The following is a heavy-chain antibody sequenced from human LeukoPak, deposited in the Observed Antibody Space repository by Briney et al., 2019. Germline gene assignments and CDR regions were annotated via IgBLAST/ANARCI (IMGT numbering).Heavy chain of an antibody. Sequence: PGRSLRLSCAASGFTFSSYGMHWVRQAPGKGLEWVAVISYDGSNKYYADSVKGRFTISRDNSKNTLYLQMNSLRAEDTAVYYCARGDGDYVRFRYFQHWGQGTLVTVSS. V-gene: IGHV3-30*03. CDR3: ARGDGDYVRFRYFQH. CDR1: GFTFSSYG. D-gene: IGHD4-17*01. J-gene: IGHJ1*01. CDR2: ISYDGSNK.